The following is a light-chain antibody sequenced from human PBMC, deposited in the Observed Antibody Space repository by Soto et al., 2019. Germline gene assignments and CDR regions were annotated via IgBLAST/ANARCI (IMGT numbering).Light chain of an antibody. CDR3: QSYDSRLSGPV. Sequence: QSVLTQPPSVSGAPGQTVTISCTGSSSNIGEGHDVHWYQQLPGTAPRLVIFGNTNRPSGVPDRFSASKSGTSASLAITGLQVEDEADYYCQSYDSRLSGPVFGGGTKVTVL. V-gene: IGLV1-40*01. J-gene: IGLJ2*01. CDR1: SSNIGEGHD. CDR2: GNT.